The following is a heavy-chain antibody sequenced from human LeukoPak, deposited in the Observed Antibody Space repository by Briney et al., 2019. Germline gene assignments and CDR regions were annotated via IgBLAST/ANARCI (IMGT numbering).Heavy chain of an antibody. J-gene: IGHJ4*02. CDR3: ARDDFGDSLYYFDY. CDR2: IGGRGGNT. CDR1: GFTFSSYA. D-gene: IGHD4-17*01. V-gene: IGHV3-23*01. Sequence: GGSLRLSCAASGFTFSSYAMSWVRQAPGKGLEWVSSIGGRGGNTYYADSVKGRFTVSRDNSMNTLYLQMKSLRAEDTAVYYCARDDFGDSLYYFDYWGQGTLVTVSS.